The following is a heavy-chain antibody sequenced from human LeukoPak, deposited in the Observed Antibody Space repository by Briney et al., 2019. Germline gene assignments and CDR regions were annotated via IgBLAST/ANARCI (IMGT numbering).Heavy chain of an antibody. Sequence: ASVKVSCKVFGYTLTELSMHWVRQAPGKGLEWMGGFDPEDGETIYAQKFQGRVTMTEDTSTNTAYMELSSLRSEDTAVYYCATDGVAVIWSRREIVTYALDIWGQGTMVTVSS. J-gene: IGHJ3*02. CDR1: GYTLTELS. D-gene: IGHD3-3*01. V-gene: IGHV1-24*01. CDR3: ATDGVAVIWSRREIVTYALDI. CDR2: FDPEDGET.